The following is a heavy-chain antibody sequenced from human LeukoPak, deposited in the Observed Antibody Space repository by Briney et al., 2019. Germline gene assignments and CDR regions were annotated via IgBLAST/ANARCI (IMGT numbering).Heavy chain of an antibody. CDR3: VIMITFGGVIDAYYFDY. V-gene: IGHV4-39*01. J-gene: IGHJ4*02. D-gene: IGHD3-16*02. Sequence: SETLSLTCTVSGGSISSSSYYWGWVRQPPGKGLEGVGSIYYSGSTYYNPSLKSRVTISVDTSKNQFSLKLSSVTAADTAVYYCVIMITFGGVIDAYYFDYWGQGTLVTVSS. CDR2: IYYSGST. CDR1: GGSISSSSYY.